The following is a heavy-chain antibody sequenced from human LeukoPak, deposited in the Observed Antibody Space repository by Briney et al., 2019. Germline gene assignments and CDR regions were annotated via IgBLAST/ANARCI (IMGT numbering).Heavy chain of an antibody. Sequence: GGSLRLSCAASGFTFSSYSMNWVRQPPGKGLEWVSSISSSSSYIYYADSVKGRFTISRDNAKNSLYLQMNSLRAEDTAVYNCARDAYSGSHALDHWGQGTLVTVSS. D-gene: IGHD1-26*01. CDR1: GFTFSSYS. CDR3: ARDAYSGSHALDH. V-gene: IGHV3-21*01. J-gene: IGHJ4*02. CDR2: ISSSSSYI.